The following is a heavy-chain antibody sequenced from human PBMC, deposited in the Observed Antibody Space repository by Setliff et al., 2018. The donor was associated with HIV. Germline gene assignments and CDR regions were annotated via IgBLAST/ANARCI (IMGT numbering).Heavy chain of an antibody. CDR2: ISDDGSTE. CDR3: AREDVDTSMVYYYYYYMDV. D-gene: IGHD5-18*01. J-gene: IGHJ6*03. Sequence: GGSLRLSCTASGFIFSSYSMHWVRQAPGKGLEWVGLISDDGSTEYYADSVKGRITISRDNAKNSLYLQMNSLRAEDTAVYYCAREDVDTSMVYYYYYYMDVWGKGTTVTVSS. V-gene: IGHV3-30*04. CDR1: GFIFSSYS.